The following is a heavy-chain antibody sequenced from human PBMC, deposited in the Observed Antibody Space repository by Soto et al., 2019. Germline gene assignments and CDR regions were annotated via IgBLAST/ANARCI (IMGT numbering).Heavy chain of an antibody. Sequence: ASVKVSCKASGYTFPSYGISWVRQAPGQGLEWMGWISAYNGNTNYAQKLQGRVTMTTDTSTSTAYMELRSLRSDDTAVYYCARDYYGSGTHFNWFDPWGQGTLVTVSS. CDR1: GYTFPSYG. V-gene: IGHV1-18*01. CDR3: ARDYYGSGTHFNWFDP. D-gene: IGHD3-10*01. CDR2: ISAYNGNT. J-gene: IGHJ5*02.